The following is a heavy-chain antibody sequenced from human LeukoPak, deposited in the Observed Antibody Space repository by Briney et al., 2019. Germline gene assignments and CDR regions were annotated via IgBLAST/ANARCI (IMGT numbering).Heavy chain of an antibody. Sequence: GGSLRLSCAASGFTFSGSAIHWVRQAPGKGLEWVSGISGSGGSSYSADSVKGRFTISRDNSKKTLYMQMNSLRAEDTAVYYCTKHRGGWIDAFDIWGQGTMVTVSS. J-gene: IGHJ3*02. CDR1: GFTFSGSA. D-gene: IGHD5-12*01. CDR3: TKHRGGWIDAFDI. V-gene: IGHV3-23*01. CDR2: ISGSGGSS.